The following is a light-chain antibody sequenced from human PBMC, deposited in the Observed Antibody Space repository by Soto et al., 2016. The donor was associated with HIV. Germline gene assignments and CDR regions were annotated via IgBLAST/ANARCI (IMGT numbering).Light chain of an antibody. Sequence: AIQMTQSPSSLSASVGDRVTITCRASQGIRNELGWYQQKPGKAPKLLICAASSLGSGVPLRFSGSGSGTDFTLTISSLQPEDSASYFCLQDYNYPYTFGQGTKLEIK. CDR3: LQDYNYPYT. V-gene: IGKV1-6*01. J-gene: IGKJ2*01. CDR1: QGIRNE. CDR2: AAS.